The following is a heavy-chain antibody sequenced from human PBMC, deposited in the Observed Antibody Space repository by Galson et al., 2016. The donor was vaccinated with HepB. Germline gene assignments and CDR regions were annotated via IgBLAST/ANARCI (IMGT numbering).Heavy chain of an antibody. J-gene: IGHJ3*02. CDR2: ISGDGTNK. V-gene: IGHV3-30*18. Sequence: SLRLSCAASGFSFGSYAMHWVRQTPAKGLEWVAVISGDGTNKYYADSVKGRFTISRDNSKGTLYLQMSSLRADDTAVYSCAKKGYSSGKFDAFDIWGQGTVVTVSS. D-gene: IGHD6-19*01. CDR1: GFSFGSYA. CDR3: AKKGYSSGKFDAFDI.